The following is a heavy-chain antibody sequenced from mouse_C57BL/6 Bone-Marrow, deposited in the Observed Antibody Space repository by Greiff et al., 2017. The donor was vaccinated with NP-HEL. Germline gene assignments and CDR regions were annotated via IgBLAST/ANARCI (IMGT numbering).Heavy chain of an antibody. CDR2: IDPENGDT. V-gene: IGHV14-4*01. Sequence: EVKLMESGAELVRPGASVKLSCTASGFNIKDDYMHWVKQRPEQGLEWIGWIDPENGDTEYASKFQGKATITADTSSNTAYLQLSSLTSEDTAVYYCTCYGNYVGYYAMDYWGQGTSVTVSS. CDR3: TCYGNYVGYYAMDY. J-gene: IGHJ4*01. D-gene: IGHD2-1*01. CDR1: GFNIKDDY.